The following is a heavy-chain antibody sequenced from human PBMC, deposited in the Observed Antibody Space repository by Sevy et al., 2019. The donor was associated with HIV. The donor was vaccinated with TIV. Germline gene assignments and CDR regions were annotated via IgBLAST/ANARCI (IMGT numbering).Heavy chain of an antibody. V-gene: IGHV3-21*01. Sequence: GGSPRLSCAASGFTFSSYSMNWVRQAPGKGLEWVSSISSSSSYIYYADSVKGRFTISRDNAKNSLYLQMNSLRAEDTAVYYCARDLQFGLSTFDYWGQGTLVTVSS. CDR2: ISSSSSYI. D-gene: IGHD3-10*01. J-gene: IGHJ4*02. CDR3: ARDLQFGLSTFDY. CDR1: GFTFSSYS.